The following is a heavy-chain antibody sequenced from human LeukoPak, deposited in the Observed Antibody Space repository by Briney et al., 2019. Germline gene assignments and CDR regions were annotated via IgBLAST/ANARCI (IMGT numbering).Heavy chain of an antibody. D-gene: IGHD3-9*01. Sequence: GGSLRLSCAASGFTFSSYGMHWVRQAPGKGLEWVAFIRYDGSNIYYADSVMGRFTISRDNSKNTLYLQMNSLRAEDTAVYYCAKALRAFRYYAILRSSDPDYWGQGTLVTVSS. CDR2: IRYDGSNI. V-gene: IGHV3-30*02. CDR3: AKALRAFRYYAILRSSDPDY. CDR1: GFTFSSYG. J-gene: IGHJ4*02.